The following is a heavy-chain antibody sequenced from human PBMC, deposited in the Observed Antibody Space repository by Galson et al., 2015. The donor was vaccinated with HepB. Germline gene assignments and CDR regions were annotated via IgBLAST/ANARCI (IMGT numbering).Heavy chain of an antibody. Sequence: SCKASGYTFTNYALNWVRQAPGQGLEWMGWINTNTGNPAFAPGFTGRFVFSLDTSVSTAYLQISSLKAEDTAVYYCARSSSWHHFYGMDVWGHGTTVTVSS. V-gene: IGHV7-4-1*02. D-gene: IGHD6-13*01. CDR3: ARSSSWHHFYGMDV. CDR1: GYTFTNYA. CDR2: INTNTGNP. J-gene: IGHJ6*02.